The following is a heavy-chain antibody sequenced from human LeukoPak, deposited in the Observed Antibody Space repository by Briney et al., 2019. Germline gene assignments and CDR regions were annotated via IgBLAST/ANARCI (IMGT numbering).Heavy chain of an antibody. CDR1: GCTLTELS. Sequence: ASVKVSCKVSGCTLTELSMHWVRQAPGKGLEGMGGFDPEDGETIYAQKFQGRVTMTEDTSIDTAYMELSSLRSEDTAVYYCATSRGSYYFDYWSQGTLVTVSS. CDR2: FDPEDGET. CDR3: ATSRGSYYFDY. V-gene: IGHV1-24*01. J-gene: IGHJ4*02. D-gene: IGHD1-26*01.